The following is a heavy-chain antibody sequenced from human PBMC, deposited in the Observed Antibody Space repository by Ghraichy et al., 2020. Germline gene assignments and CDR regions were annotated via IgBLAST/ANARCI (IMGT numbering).Heavy chain of an antibody. CDR2: INPEETYK. V-gene: IGHV3-7*01. CDR3: ARVEYRSSSDESDF. Sequence: GGSLRLSCAASGFTFSNYWMSWVRQAPGKGLEWVANINPEETYKEYVDSVKGRFTISRDNAKNSLSLQMNSLRVEDTAVYYCARVEYRSSSDESDFWGQGTLVTVSS. CDR1: GFTFSNYW. J-gene: IGHJ4*02. D-gene: IGHD6-6*01.